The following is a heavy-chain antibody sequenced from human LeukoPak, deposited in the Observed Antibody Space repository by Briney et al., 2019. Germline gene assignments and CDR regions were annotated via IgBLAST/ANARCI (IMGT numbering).Heavy chain of an antibody. CDR1: GFTFSSES. Sequence: GGSLRLSCAASGFTFSSESMHWVRQAPGKGLEWVAVISYDGSKKKSADSVKGRFTISRDNAKNTLYLQMNSLRAEDTVVYYCAKDQGIVGAPDYWGQGTLVTVSS. CDR2: ISYDGSKK. D-gene: IGHD1-26*01. V-gene: IGHV3-30*18. J-gene: IGHJ4*02. CDR3: AKDQGIVGAPDY.